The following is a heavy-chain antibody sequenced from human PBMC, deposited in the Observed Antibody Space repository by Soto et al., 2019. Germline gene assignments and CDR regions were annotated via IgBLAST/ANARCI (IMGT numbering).Heavy chain of an antibody. Sequence: PSETLSLTCAVYGGSFSGYYWSWIRQPPGKGLEWIGEINHSGSTNYNPSLKSRVTISVDTSKNQFSLKLSSVTAADTAVYYCAREYSGYDYYYYYMDVWGKGTTVTVSS. CDR2: INHSGST. V-gene: IGHV4-34*01. J-gene: IGHJ6*03. CDR1: GGSFSGYY. CDR3: AREYSGYDYYYYYMDV. D-gene: IGHD5-12*01.